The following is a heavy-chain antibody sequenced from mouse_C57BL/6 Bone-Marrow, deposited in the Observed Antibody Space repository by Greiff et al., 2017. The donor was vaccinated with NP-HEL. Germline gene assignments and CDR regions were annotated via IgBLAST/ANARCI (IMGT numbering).Heavy chain of an antibody. V-gene: IGHV2-2*01. CDR1: GFSLTSYG. Sequence: VQLQQSGPGLVQPSQSLSITCTVSGFSLTSYGVHWVRQSPGKGLEWLGVIWSGGSTDYNAAFISRLSTSKDNSKSQVFFKMNSLQAEDTAIYDCAREPALLLRYHYAMDYWGQGTSVTVSS. D-gene: IGHD1-1*01. CDR2: IWSGGST. J-gene: IGHJ4*01. CDR3: AREPALLLRYHYAMDY.